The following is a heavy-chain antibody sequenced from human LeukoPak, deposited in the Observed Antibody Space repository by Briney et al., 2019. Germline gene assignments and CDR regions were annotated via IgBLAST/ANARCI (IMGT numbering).Heavy chain of an antibody. V-gene: IGHV4-34*01. CDR1: GGSFSDYW. CDR2: VNHSGRT. D-gene: IGHD6-19*01. J-gene: IGHJ4*02. Sequence: SETLSLTCAVYGGSFSDYWWTWIRQSPGKGLEWIGEVNHSGRTNYNPSLKSRVSISVDRSKKQFSLKLSSVTAADTAVYYCARTAVAGPPFDYWGQGTLVTVSS. CDR3: ARTAVAGPPFDY.